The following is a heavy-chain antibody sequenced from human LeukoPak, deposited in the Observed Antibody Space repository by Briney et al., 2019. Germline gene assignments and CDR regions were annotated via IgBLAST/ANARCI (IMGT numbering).Heavy chain of an antibody. CDR1: GFTFSSYW. CDR3: ARGAGELPIDY. Sequence: GGSLRLSCAASGFTFSSYWMHWVRQAPGKGLVWVSRINSDGSSTSYADSVKGRFTISRDNAKNTLYLQMNSLRVEDTAVYYCARGAGELPIDYWGQGTMVTVSS. V-gene: IGHV3-74*01. D-gene: IGHD3-10*01. CDR2: INSDGSST. J-gene: IGHJ4*02.